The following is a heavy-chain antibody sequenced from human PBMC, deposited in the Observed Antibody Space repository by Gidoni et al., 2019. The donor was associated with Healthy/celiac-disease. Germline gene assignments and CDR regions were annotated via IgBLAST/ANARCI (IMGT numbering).Heavy chain of an antibody. CDR1: GGSISSYY. CDR3: ARGGGGYCSSTSCYMVGWFDP. Sequence: QVQLQESGPGLVKPSETLSLTCTVSGGSISSYYWSWIRQPAGKGLEWIGRIYTRGSTNYNPSLKSRVTMSVDTSKNQFSLKLSSVTAADTAVYYCARGGGGYCSSTSCYMVGWFDPWGQGTLVTVSS. D-gene: IGHD2-2*01. J-gene: IGHJ5*02. CDR2: IYTRGST. V-gene: IGHV4-4*07.